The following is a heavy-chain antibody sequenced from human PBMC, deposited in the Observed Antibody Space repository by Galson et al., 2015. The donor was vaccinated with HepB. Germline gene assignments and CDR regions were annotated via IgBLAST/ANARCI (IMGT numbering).Heavy chain of an antibody. Sequence: SLRLSCAASGFTFSSYSMNWVRQAPGKGLEWVSYISSSSSTIYYADSVKGRFTISRDNAKNSLYLQMNSLRDEDTAVYYCARDTVRGIVATFGMDVWGQGTTVTVSS. V-gene: IGHV3-48*02. CDR3: ARDTVRGIVATFGMDV. D-gene: IGHD5-12*01. CDR2: ISSSSSTI. CDR1: GFTFSSYS. J-gene: IGHJ6*02.